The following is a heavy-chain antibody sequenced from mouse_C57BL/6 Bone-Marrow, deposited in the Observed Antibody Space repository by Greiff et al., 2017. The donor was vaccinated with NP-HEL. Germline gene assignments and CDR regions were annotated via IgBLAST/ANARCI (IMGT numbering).Heavy chain of an antibody. CDR2: IDPRDGGT. J-gene: IGHJ3*01. D-gene: IGHD1-1*01. V-gene: IGHV1-85*01. CDR1: GYTFTSYD. Sequence: VQLQQSGPELVKPGASVKLSCKASGYTFTSYDINWVKQRPGQGLEWIGWIDPRDGGTKYNEKFKGKATLTVDTSSSTAYMERHSLTSEDAAVSVYARSSCTVGFAYWGQGTLVTVSA. CDR3: ARSSCTVGFAY.